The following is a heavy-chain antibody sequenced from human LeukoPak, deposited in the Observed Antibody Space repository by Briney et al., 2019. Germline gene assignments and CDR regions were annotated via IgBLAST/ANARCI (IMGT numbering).Heavy chain of an antibody. CDR2: IKSDGSST. D-gene: IGHD3/OR15-3a*01. CDR1: GFTFSDYW. CDR3: ARGTGNYYGY. J-gene: IGHJ4*02. V-gene: IGHV3-74*01. Sequence: PGGSLRLSCAASGFTFSDYWMHWVRQAPGKGLVWVSRIKSDGSSTSYADSVKGRSTITRDSAKNTLYLQMNSLRAEDTAVYYCARGTGNYYGYWGQGTLVTVSS.